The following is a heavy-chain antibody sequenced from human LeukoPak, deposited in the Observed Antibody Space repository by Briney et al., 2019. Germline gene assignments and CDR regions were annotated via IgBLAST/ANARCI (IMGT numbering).Heavy chain of an antibody. CDR2: IYPGDSDT. CDR3: ARNLRGPTGIAAAGTRNYGMDV. V-gene: IGHV5-51*01. Sequence: GESLKISCKGSGYSFTSYWIGWVRQMPGKGLEWMGIIYPGDSDTRYSLSFQGQVTISAEMSISTAYLQWSSLRSEDTAVYYCARNLRGPTGIAAAGTRNYGMDVWGQGTTVTVSS. D-gene: IGHD6-13*01. J-gene: IGHJ6*02. CDR1: GYSFTSYW.